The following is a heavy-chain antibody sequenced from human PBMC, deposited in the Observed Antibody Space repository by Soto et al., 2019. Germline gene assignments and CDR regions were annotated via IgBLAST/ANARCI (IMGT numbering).Heavy chain of an antibody. CDR3: AKEIRANLDDYGDYDWFDP. D-gene: IGHD4-17*01. Sequence: QVQLVESGGGVVQPGRSLRLSCAASGFTFGRFGMHWVRQAPGEGLEWVTFISYDGGNTEYAASVKVRFTVSRDNSKNTLYLQMNSLRAEDTAFYFCAKEIRANLDDYGDYDWFDPWGQGTLVIVSS. CDR1: GFTFGRFG. CDR2: ISYDGGNT. J-gene: IGHJ5*02. V-gene: IGHV3-30*18.